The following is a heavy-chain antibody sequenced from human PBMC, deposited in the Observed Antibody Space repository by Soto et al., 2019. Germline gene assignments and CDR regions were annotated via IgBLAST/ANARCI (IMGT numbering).Heavy chain of an antibody. D-gene: IGHD1-26*01. CDR1: WFSLSTSGMC. Sequence: SGPTLVNPTQTLTLTCTFSWFSLSTSGMCVSWIRQPPGNALEWLALIDWDEDKYYSTSLKTRLTISKDTSKNQVVLTMTNMDPVDTATYYCARIKVGASSYDAFDIWGQGTMVTVSS. CDR3: ARIKVGASSYDAFDI. V-gene: IGHV2-70*01. CDR2: IDWDEDK. J-gene: IGHJ3*02.